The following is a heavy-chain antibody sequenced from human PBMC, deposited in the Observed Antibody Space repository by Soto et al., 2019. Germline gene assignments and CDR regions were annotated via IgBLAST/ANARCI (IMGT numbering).Heavy chain of an antibody. J-gene: IGHJ6*02. V-gene: IGHV4-59*01. CDR1: GGSISSYY. CDR3: AREDYGGYYYYGMVV. D-gene: IGHD4-17*01. CDR2: IYYSGST. Sequence: PSETLSLTCTVSGGSISSYYWSWIRQPPGKGLEWIGYIYYSGSTNYNPSLKSRVTISVDTSKNQFSLKLSSVTAADTAVYYCAREDYGGYYYYGMVVWGQGTTVTVSS.